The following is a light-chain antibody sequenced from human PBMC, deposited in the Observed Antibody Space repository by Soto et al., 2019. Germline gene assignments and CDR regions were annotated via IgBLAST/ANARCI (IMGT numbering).Light chain of an antibody. CDR1: QSISSW. V-gene: IGKV1-5*03. Sequence: DIQMTQSPSTLSASVGDRVTITCRASQSISSWLAWYQQKPGKAPKLLIYKASSLESGVPSRFSGSGSGSEFTLTISSLQPDDFATYYCQQYNSYPYTFGQGTKLEIK. J-gene: IGKJ2*01. CDR3: QQYNSYPYT. CDR2: KAS.